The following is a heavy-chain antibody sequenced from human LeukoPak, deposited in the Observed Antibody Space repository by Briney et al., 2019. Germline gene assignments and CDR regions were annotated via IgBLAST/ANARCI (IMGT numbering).Heavy chain of an antibody. D-gene: IGHD6-13*01. CDR1: GFTFSSYG. V-gene: IGHV3-33*01. J-gene: IGHJ4*02. CDR2: IWYDGSNK. CDR3: TTDHDTSSWTFIY. Sequence: GGSLRLSCAASGFTFSSYGMHWVRQAPGKGLEWVAVIWYDGSNKYYADSVKGRFTISRDNSKNTLYLQVNSLRAEDTAVYYCTTDHDTSSWTFIYWGQGTLVTVSS.